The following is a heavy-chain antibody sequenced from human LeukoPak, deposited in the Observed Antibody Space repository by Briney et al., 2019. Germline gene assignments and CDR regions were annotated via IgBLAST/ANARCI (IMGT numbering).Heavy chain of an antibody. CDR3: ARVRHHTVTNAFDI. J-gene: IGHJ3*02. CDR1: GGSFSGYY. Sequence: SETLSLTCAVYGGSFSGYYWSWIRQPPGKGLEWIGYIYYSGSTNYNPSLKSRVTISVDASKNQFSLKLSSVTAADTAVYYCARVRHHTVTNAFDIWGQGTMVTVSS. D-gene: IGHD4-17*01. CDR2: IYYSGST. V-gene: IGHV4-59*01.